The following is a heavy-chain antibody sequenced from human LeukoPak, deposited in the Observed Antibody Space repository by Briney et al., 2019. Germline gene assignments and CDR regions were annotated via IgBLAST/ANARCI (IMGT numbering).Heavy chain of an antibody. Sequence: PSETLSLTCTVSGGSISSSSYYWGWIRQPPGKGLEWIGSIYYSGSTYYNPSLKSRVTISVDTSKNQFSLKLSSVTAADTAVYXXXXTIGYSYGYQRLFDYWGQGTLVTVSS. CDR3: XXTIGYSYGYQRLFDY. V-gene: IGHV4-39*01. J-gene: IGHJ4*02. CDR1: GGSISSSSYY. CDR2: IYYSGST. D-gene: IGHD5-18*01.